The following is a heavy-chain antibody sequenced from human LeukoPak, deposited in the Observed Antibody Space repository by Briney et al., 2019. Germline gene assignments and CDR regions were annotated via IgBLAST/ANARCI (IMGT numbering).Heavy chain of an antibody. CDR3: ARERGDDAFDI. V-gene: IGHV3-21*01. CDR2: ISSSSSYI. D-gene: IGHD3-16*01. CDR1: GFTFSSYS. J-gene: IGHJ3*02. Sequence: GGSLRLSCAASGFTFSSYSMNWVRQAPGKGLEWVSSISSSSSYIYYADSVKGRFTISRDNAKNSLYLRMNSLRAEDTAVYYCARERGDDAFDIWGQGTMVTVSS.